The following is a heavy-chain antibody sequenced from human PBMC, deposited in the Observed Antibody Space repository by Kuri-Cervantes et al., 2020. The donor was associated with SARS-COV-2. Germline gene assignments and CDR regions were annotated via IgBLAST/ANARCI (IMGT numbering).Heavy chain of an antibody. J-gene: IGHJ2*01. V-gene: IGHV3-73*01. CDR2: IRSKANSYAT. D-gene: IGHD3-16*01. CDR3: TRRGPPLWYFDL. Sequence: GESLKISCAASGSTFSGSAMHWVRQASGKGLEWVGRIRSKANSYATAYAASVKGRFTISRDDSKNTAYLQMNSLKTEDTAVYYCTRRGPPLWYFDLWGRGTLVTVSS. CDR1: GSTFSGSA.